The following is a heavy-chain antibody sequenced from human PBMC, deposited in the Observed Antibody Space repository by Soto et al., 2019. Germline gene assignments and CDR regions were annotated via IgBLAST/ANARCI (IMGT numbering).Heavy chain of an antibody. Sequence: QVQLQESGPGLVKPSQTLSLTCTVSGGSISSGDYYWSWIRQPPGKGLEWIGYIYYSGSTYYNPSLKSRVTISVDTSKNQFSLKLSSVTAADTAVYYCARAVAAAGHYYYYGMDVWGQGTTVTVSS. J-gene: IGHJ6*02. CDR1: GGSISSGDYY. D-gene: IGHD6-13*01. V-gene: IGHV4-30-4*01. CDR2: IYYSGST. CDR3: ARAVAAAGHYYYYGMDV.